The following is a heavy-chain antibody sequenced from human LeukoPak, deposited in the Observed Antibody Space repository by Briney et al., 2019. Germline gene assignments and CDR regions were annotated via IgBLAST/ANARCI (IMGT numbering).Heavy chain of an antibody. D-gene: IGHD2-15*01. CDR2: ISAYNGNT. CDR3: ARDKLSVYWYFDL. J-gene: IGHJ2*01. CDR1: GYTFTSYD. Sequence: GASVKVSCKASGYTFTSYDINWVRQATGQGLEWMGWISAYNGNTNYAQKLQGRVTMTTDTSTSTAYMELRSLRSEDTAVYYCARDKLSVYWYFDLWGRGTLVTVSS. V-gene: IGHV1-18*01.